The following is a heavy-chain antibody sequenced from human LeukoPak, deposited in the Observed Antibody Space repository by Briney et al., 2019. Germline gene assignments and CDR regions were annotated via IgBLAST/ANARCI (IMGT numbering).Heavy chain of an antibody. CDR1: GFTFSHFF. CDR2: IGSGGSPI. J-gene: IGHJ4*02. CDR3: VRGCSSTSCYPFDY. D-gene: IGHD2-2*01. V-gene: IGHV3-11*01. Sequence: GGSLRLSCAASGFTFSHFFMNWIRQAPGKGLECVSYIGSGGSPIYYADSVKGRFTISRDDAKKSLYLQMNSLRAEDTAVYYCVRGCSSTSCYPFDYWGQGTLVTVSS.